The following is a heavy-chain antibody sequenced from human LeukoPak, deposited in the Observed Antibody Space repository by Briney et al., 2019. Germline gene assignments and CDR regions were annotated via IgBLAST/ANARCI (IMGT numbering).Heavy chain of an antibody. J-gene: IGHJ6*02. CDR3: ARPTYHYHRLDV. Sequence: SETLSLTCSVSGDSLSIYYWNWIRQSPGKGLEWIGYFFYTGTTNYNPSLKSRVNMSVDKSKNLVSLTLRSVTAADTAVYYCARPTYHYHRLDVWGPGTTVIVSS. V-gene: IGHV4-59*08. CDR2: FFYTGTT. CDR1: GDSLSIYY.